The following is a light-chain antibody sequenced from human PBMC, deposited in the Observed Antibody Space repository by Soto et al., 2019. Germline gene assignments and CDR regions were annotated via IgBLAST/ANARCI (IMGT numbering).Light chain of an antibody. V-gene: IGKV3-20*01. CDR2: GAS. J-gene: IGKJ1*01. CDR1: QSVSSSS. CDR3: QQYGRSPGWT. Sequence: EIVLTQSPGTLSLSPGERATLSCRASQSVSSSSLAWYQQKPGQAPRLLIYGASSRATGIPDRFSGSGSGTDFTLTISRLEPEDFAVYYCQQYGRSPGWTFGQGTKVEIK.